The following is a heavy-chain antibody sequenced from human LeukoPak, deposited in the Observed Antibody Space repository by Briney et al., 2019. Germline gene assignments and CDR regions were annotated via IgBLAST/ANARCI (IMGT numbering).Heavy chain of an antibody. J-gene: IGHJ4*02. V-gene: IGHV7-4-1*02. CDR2: INTNTGNP. D-gene: IGHD6-19*01. CDR1: GYTFTSYA. CDR3: ARDVFTSAVAGIDY. Sequence: ASVKVSCKASGYTFTSYAMNWVRQAPGQGLEWMGWINTNTGNPTYAQGFTGRFVFSLDTSVSTAYLQISSLKAEDTAVYYCARDVFTSAVAGIDYWGQGTLVTVSS.